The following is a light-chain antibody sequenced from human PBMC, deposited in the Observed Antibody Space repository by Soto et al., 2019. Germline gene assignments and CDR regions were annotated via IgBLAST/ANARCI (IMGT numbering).Light chain of an antibody. CDR1: QSVNSNY. J-gene: IGKJ3*01. V-gene: IGKV3-20*01. Sequence: EIVLTQSPGTLSVSPGERVTLSCRASQSVNSNYLAWYQQRPGQAPRLLIFCASYRATGIPDRFSGSGSGTDFTLTISRLAPEDFAVSYCQQYSSSPPEFTFGPGTKVDSK. CDR3: QQYSSSPPEFT. CDR2: CAS.